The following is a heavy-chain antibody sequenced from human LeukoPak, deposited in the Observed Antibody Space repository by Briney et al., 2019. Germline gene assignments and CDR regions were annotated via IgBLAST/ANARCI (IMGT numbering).Heavy chain of an antibody. J-gene: IGHJ5*02. D-gene: IGHD5-18*01. CDR2: IYYSGST. V-gene: IGHV4-39*01. Sequence: PSEALSLTCTVSGGSISSSSYYWGWIRQPPGKGLEWIGSIYYSGSTYYNPSLKSRVTISVDTSKNQFSLKLSSATAADTAVYYCASTPRGYSYGYFYWFDPWGQGTLVTVSS. CDR1: GGSISSSSYY. CDR3: ASTPRGYSYGYFYWFDP.